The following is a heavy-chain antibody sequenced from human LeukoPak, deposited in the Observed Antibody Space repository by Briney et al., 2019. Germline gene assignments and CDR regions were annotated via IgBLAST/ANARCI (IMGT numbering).Heavy chain of an antibody. CDR1: GFTFSDYS. CDR2: IGIDSGNT. CDR3: ARDYKYAFDN. J-gene: IGHJ4*02. Sequence: GGSLRLSCAASGFTFSDYSMNWVRQAPGKGLEWISYIGIDSGNTNYADSVKGRFTISGDKAKNSLYLQMNSLRVEDTAVYYCARDYKYAFDNWGKGTLVTVSS. D-gene: IGHD5-24*01. V-gene: IGHV3-48*01.